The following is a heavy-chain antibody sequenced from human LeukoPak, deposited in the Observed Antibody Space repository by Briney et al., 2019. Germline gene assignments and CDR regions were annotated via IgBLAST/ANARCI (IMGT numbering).Heavy chain of an antibody. CDR2: ISAYNGDT. J-gene: IGHJ3*01. D-gene: IGHD2-21*01. CDR1: GYTFTSYH. V-gene: IGHV1-18*04. CDR3: ARAGYCGDAGCRGGSAFDV. Sequence: GASVKVSCKASGYTFTSYHMHWVRQAPGQGLECMGWISAYNGDTRYAQILQGRFTVTTDTSTSIAYMELRSLTYDDTAVYYCARAGYCGDAGCRGGSAFDVWGQGTMVTVSS.